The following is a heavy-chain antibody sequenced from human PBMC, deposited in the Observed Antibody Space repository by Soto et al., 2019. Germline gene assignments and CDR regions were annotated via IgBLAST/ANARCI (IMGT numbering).Heavy chain of an antibody. CDR1: GGSISSSSYY. CDR3: ARGSMGAYYDILTGYYYFDY. Sequence: PSETLSLTCTVSGGSISSSSYYWGWIRQPPGKGLEWIGSIYYSGSTYYNPSLKSRVTISVDTSKNQFSLKLSSVTAADAAVYYCARGSMGAYYDILTGYYYFDYWGQGTLVTVSS. D-gene: IGHD3-9*01. J-gene: IGHJ4*02. V-gene: IGHV4-39*01. CDR2: IYYSGST.